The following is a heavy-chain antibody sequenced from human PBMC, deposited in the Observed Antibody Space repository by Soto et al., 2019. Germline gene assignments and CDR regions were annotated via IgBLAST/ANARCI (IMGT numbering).Heavy chain of an antibody. CDR2: IERDDDDK. CDR3: ARSIRGPRRFNGMDV. Sequence: SCPTLVNPTETLTLTCTFSGFSLTSPGMCVSWIRQPPGKALEWLALIERDDDDKYYSTSLKTRLTISKDTRKNQVVLTIANMDPADTGTYYCARSIRGPRRFNGMDVWGQGTTVTVSS. V-gene: IGHV2-70*13. CDR1: GFSLTSPGMC. D-gene: IGHD1-20*01. J-gene: IGHJ6*02.